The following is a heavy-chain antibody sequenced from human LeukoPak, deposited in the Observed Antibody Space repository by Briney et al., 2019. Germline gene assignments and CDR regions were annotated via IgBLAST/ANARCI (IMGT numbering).Heavy chain of an antibody. V-gene: IGHV3-23*01. Sequence: GGSLRLSCAASGFTFSSIAMSWVRQAPGKGLEWVSTISGSGGGTYYADSVKGRFTISRDDSKNTLYLQMNSLRADDTAVYYRAKDLGRYRNNFFDYWGQGNLVTVSS. D-gene: IGHD1-26*01. CDR1: GFTFSSIA. J-gene: IGHJ4*02. CDR2: ISGSGGGT. CDR3: AKDLGRYRNNFFDY.